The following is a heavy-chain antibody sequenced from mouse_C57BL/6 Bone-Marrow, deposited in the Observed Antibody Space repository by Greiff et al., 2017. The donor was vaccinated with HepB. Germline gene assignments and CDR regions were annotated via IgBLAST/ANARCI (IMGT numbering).Heavy chain of an antibody. Sequence: VHLVESGAELVRPGTSVKVSCKASGYAFTNYLIEWVKQRPGQGLEWIGVINPGSGGTNYNEKFKGKATLTADKSSSTAYMQLSSLTSEDSAVYFCARSLGYYYAMDYWGQGTSVTVSS. V-gene: IGHV1-54*01. CDR3: ARSLGYYYAMDY. J-gene: IGHJ4*01. CDR2: INPGSGGT. D-gene: IGHD4-1*01. CDR1: GYAFTNYL.